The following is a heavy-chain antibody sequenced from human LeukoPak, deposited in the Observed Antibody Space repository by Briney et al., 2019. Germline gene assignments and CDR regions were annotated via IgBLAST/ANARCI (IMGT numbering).Heavy chain of an antibody. J-gene: IGHJ4*02. CDR3: ARGTI. V-gene: IGHV3-30*04. D-gene: IGHD4/OR15-4a*01. CDR1: GFTFSSYA. CDR2: ISYDGSNK. Sequence: QSGGSLRLSCAASGFTFSSYAMHWVRQAPGKGLEWVAVISYDGSNKYYADSVKGRFTISRDNAKNTLYLQMNSLRAEDTAVYYCARGTIWGQGTLVTVSS.